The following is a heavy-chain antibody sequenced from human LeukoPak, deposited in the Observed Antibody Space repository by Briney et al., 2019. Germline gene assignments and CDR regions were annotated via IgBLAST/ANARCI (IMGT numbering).Heavy chain of an antibody. D-gene: IGHD6-6*01. CDR1: GFTFSSYA. J-gene: IGHJ4*02. V-gene: IGHV3-23*01. CDR2: LTGDGNT. CDR3: ARDLSSSSQ. Sequence: KPGGSLRLSCAASGFTFSSYAMSWVRQAPGKGLEWVSVLTGDGNTYYADSVKGRFTNSRDDSKNTLFLQMNSLRDEDTAVYYCARDLSSSSQWGQGTLVTVSS.